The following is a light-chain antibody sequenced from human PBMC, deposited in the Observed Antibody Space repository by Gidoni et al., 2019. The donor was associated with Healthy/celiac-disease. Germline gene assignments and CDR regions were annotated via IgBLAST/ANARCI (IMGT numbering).Light chain of an antibody. CDR3: QPSYSTPPT. V-gene: IGKV1-39*01. J-gene: IGKJ5*01. CDR1: QSISSY. Sequence: DIQMTQSPSSLSASVGDRVTITCRASQSISSYLNWYQQKPVKAPKLLIYAASSLQSGVPSRFSGSGSGTDFTLTISSLQPEVFATYYCQPSYSTPPTFGQGTRLEIK. CDR2: AAS.